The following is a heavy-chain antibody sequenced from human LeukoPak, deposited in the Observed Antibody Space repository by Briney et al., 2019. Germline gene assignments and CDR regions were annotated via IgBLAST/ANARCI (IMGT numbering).Heavy chain of an antibody. D-gene: IGHD5-24*01. CDR2: ISGDGGST. Sequence: GGSLRLSCAASGFTFSSYAMSWVRQAPGKGLEWVSAISGDGGSTYYADSVKGRFTISRDNSKNTLYLQMNSLRAEDTAVYYCAKYRGAYIEMPTITGSDYWGQGTLVTVSS. V-gene: IGHV3-23*01. CDR3: AKYRGAYIEMPTITGSDY. CDR1: GFTFSSYA. J-gene: IGHJ4*02.